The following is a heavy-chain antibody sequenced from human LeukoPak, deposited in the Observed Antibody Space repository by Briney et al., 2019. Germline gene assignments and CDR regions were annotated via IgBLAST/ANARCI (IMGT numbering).Heavy chain of an antibody. CDR2: ISSSGSTI. D-gene: IGHD3-22*01. Sequence: GGSLRLSCAASGFTFSDYYMSWIRQAPGKGLEGVSYISSSGSTIYYADSVKGRFTISRDNAKNSLYLQMNSLRAEDTAVYYCARDSDYYDSSGLAEYNWFDPWGQGTLVTVSS. CDR1: GFTFSDYY. V-gene: IGHV3-11*01. J-gene: IGHJ5*02. CDR3: ARDSDYYDSSGLAEYNWFDP.